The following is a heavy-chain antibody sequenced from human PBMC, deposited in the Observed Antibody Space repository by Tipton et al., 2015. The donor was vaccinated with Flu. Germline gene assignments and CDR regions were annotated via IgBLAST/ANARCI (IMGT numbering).Heavy chain of an antibody. J-gene: IGHJ3*02. CDR2: IYPGDSDT. CDR3: ARDMTTVTTGMGGDFDI. V-gene: IGHV5-51*03. Sequence: QSGAEVKKPGESLKISCKGSGYSFTSYWIGWVRQMPGKGLEWMGIIYPGDSDTRYSPSFQGQVTISADKSISTAYLQWSSLKASDTAMYYCARDMTTVTTGMGGDFDIWGQGTMVTVSS. D-gene: IGHD4-17*01. CDR1: GYSFTSYW.